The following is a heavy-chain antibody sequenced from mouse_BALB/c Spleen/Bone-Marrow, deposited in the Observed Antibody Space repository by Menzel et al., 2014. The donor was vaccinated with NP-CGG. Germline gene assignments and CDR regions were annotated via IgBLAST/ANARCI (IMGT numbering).Heavy chain of an antibody. J-gene: IGHJ1*01. V-gene: IGHV7-1*02. D-gene: IGHD1-1*01. Sequence: EVMLVESGGGLVQPGGSLRLSCATSGFTFSDFYMEWVRQPPGKRLEWIAASRNKANDYTTEYSASVKGRFIVSRDTSQSILYLQMNALRAEDTAIYYCARDHYYGSCWYFDVWGAGTTVTVSS. CDR1: GFTFSDFY. CDR3: ARDHYYGSCWYFDV. CDR2: SRNKANDYTT.